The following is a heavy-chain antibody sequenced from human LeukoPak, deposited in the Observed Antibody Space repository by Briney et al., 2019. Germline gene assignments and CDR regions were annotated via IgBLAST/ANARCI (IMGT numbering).Heavy chain of an antibody. V-gene: IGHV3-23*01. CDR3: AKYQGARYCSTTSCSGYFDN. J-gene: IGHJ4*02. CDR2: VSGSGGYT. D-gene: IGHD2-2*01. Sequence: GGSLRLSCAASGFTFSSYDMSWVRQAPGKGLEWVSAVSGSGGYTYYADSVKGRFTISRDNSKNTLFLQMNSLRAEDTAVYSCAKYQGARYCSTTSCSGYFDNWGQGTLVTVSS. CDR1: GFTFSSYD.